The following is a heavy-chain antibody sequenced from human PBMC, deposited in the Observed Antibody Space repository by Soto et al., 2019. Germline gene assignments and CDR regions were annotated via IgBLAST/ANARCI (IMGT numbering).Heavy chain of an antibody. Sequence: SETLSLTCTVSGGSISSSSYYWGWIRQPPGKGLEWIGSIYYSGSTYYNPSLKSRVTISVDTSKNQFSLKLSSVTAADTAVYYCARLIAAAGNGWFDPWGQGTLVTVSS. D-gene: IGHD6-13*01. V-gene: IGHV4-39*01. J-gene: IGHJ5*02. CDR3: ARLIAAAGNGWFDP. CDR1: GGSISSSSYY. CDR2: IYYSGST.